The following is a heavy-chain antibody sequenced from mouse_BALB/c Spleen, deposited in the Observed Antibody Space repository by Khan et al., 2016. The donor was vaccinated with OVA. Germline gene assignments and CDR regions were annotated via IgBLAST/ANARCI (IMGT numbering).Heavy chain of an antibody. J-gene: IGHJ2*01. CDR3: ASDSYYGSSQYYFDY. Sequence: QIQLVQSGPELKKPGETVKISCKASGYTFTDYSMHWVKQAPGKGLKWMGWINTETGEPTYADDFKGRFAFSLETSASTAYLQINNLKNEDTATYFCASDSYYGSSQYYFDYWGQGTTLTVSS. D-gene: IGHD1-1*01. CDR1: GYTFTDYS. V-gene: IGHV9-2-1*01. CDR2: INTETGEP.